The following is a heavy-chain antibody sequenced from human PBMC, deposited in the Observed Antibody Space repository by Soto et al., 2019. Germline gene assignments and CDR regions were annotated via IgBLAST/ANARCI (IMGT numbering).Heavy chain of an antibody. J-gene: IGHJ6*02. Sequence: PGGSLRLSCAASGFTFSDHYMDWVRQAPGKGLEWVGRTRNKANSYTTEYAASVKGRFTISRDDSKDSLYLQMNSLKTEDTAVYYCARIEIGMDVWGQGTTVTVSS. V-gene: IGHV3-72*01. CDR3: ARIEIGMDV. CDR1: GFTFSDHY. CDR2: TRNKANSYTT.